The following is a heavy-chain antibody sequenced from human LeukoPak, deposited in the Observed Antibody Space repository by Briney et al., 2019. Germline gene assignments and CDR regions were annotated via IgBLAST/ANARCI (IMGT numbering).Heavy chain of an antibody. J-gene: IGHJ2*01. Sequence: GGSLRLSCEASGFTFSNYYMSWIRLVPGKGLDWVSYISSSSTYTRYADSVKGRFTISRDNAKNSLYLQMNSLRAEDTAVYYCAKGWYFDLWGRGTLVTVSS. CDR1: GFTFSNYY. CDR2: ISSSSTYT. V-gene: IGHV3-11*05. CDR3: AKGWYFDL.